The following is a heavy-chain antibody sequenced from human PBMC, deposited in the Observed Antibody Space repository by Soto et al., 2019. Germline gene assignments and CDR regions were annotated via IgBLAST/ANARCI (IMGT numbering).Heavy chain of an antibody. J-gene: IGHJ3*02. V-gene: IGHV4-38-2*01. CDR3: AREDYDVSSGYYWDEAFEI. Sequence: GTLTLTCAASGFTFSSCYFCGVRQAPGRGVQEGTGSICSGGSIYYAQSVKSRVTISVDKSKNQLSLKLSSLGAADTAVYYCAREDYDVSSGYYWDEAFEIWGQVSMVTVTS. D-gene: IGHD3-22*01. CDR2: ICSGGSI. CDR1: GFTFSSCYF.